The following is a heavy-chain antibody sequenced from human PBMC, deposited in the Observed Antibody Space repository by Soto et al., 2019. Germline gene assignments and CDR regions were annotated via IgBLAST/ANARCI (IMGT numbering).Heavy chain of an antibody. CDR1: GFTFDDYA. D-gene: IGHD3-3*01. Sequence: EVQLVESGGGLVQPGRSLRLSCAASGFTFDDYAMHWVRQAPGKGLEWVSGISWNSGSIGYADSVKGRFTISRDNAKNSLYLQMNSLRAEDTALYYCAKDIHKNYDFWSGYSRFDPWGQGTLVTVSS. V-gene: IGHV3-9*01. CDR3: AKDIHKNYDFWSGYSRFDP. J-gene: IGHJ5*02. CDR2: ISWNSGSI.